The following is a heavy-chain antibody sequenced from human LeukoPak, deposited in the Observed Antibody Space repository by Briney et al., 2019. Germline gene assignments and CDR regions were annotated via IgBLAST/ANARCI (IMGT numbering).Heavy chain of an antibody. D-gene: IGHD2-15*01. J-gene: IGHJ4*02. Sequence: SETLSLTCTVSGASVDYGPFFWTWIRQHPWTGLEWIGYIHSTGSTYYTPSHKSRIAISFDTSKNQFSLRLNSVTAADTAVYYCAREECSGTCYVSYWGQGALVTVSS. CDR1: GASVDYGPFF. CDR3: AREECSGTCYVSY. CDR2: IHSTGST. V-gene: IGHV4-31*03.